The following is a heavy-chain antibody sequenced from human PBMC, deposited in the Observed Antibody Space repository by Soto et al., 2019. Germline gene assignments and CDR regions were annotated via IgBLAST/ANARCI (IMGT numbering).Heavy chain of an antibody. J-gene: IGHJ6*02. CDR2: IYYRGST. CDR1: GGSISSHY. Sequence: PSEILSLTCTVSGGSISSHYWSRVRQAPGKGLEWIGHIYYRGSTSYNPSLRSRSTISVDTSNNQFSLKLNSVTTADTAVYYCARDGREASGMDVWGQGTKVTVSS. D-gene: IGHD1-26*01. V-gene: IGHV4-59*11. CDR3: ARDGREASGMDV.